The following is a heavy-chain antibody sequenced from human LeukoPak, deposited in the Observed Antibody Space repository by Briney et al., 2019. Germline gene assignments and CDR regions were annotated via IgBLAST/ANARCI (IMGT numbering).Heavy chain of an antibody. CDR3: AGVEKKYYYDTSSYFDY. CDR2: ISSSGSTI. V-gene: IGHV3-48*03. D-gene: IGHD3-22*01. CDR1: GFTFSTYE. Sequence: QSGGSLRLSCAASGFTFSTYEMNWVRQAPGKGLEWVSYISSSGSTIYYADSVEGRFTISRDNAKNSLYLQMNSLRAEDTAVYYCAGVEKKYYYDTSSYFDYWGQGTLVTVSS. J-gene: IGHJ4*02.